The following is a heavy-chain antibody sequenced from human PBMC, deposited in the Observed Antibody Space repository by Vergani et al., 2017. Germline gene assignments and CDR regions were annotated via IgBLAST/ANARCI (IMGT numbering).Heavy chain of an antibody. CDR2: INPSGGHT. CDR1: GYTFSNYY. Sequence: QVQVVQSGAEVKKSGASVKVSCKTSGYTFSNYYMPWVRQAPGQGLEWMGIINPSGGHTNYAQKFQGRVTMNRDTSTSTVYMELSSLRSEDTAIYYCARGDYGILTGYRYWGQGTLVTVSA. CDR3: ARGDYGILTGYRY. V-gene: IGHV1-46*03. J-gene: IGHJ4*02. D-gene: IGHD3-9*01.